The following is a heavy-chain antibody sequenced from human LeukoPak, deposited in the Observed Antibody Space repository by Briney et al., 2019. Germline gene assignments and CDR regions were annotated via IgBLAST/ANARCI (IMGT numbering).Heavy chain of an antibody. J-gene: IGHJ4*02. V-gene: IGHV1-2*02. Sequence: GASVKVSCKASGYTFTGYYMHWVRQAPGQGLEWMGWINPNSGGTNYQGRVTMTRDTSISTAYMELSRLRSDDTAVYYCARVPRRPGSLDYWGQGTLVTVSS. CDR2: INPNSGGT. CDR3: ARVPRRPGSLDY. D-gene: IGHD3-10*01. CDR1: GYTFTGYY.